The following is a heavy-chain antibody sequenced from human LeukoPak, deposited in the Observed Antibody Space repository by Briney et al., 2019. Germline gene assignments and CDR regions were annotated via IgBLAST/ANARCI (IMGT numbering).Heavy chain of an antibody. Sequence: AAVEVSSKASGYTFKKYGINWVRQAPGQGLEWLGWITPQNHNAISVQKLQGTVTMFTDTTTSTAYMDLRSLGSDDTAVYYCATFSISSDLSYYYYMDVCGKAITVTVSS. J-gene: IGHJ6*03. CDR3: ATFSISSDLSYYYYMDV. V-gene: IGHV1-18*01. CDR2: ITPQNHNA. CDR1: GYTFKKYG. D-gene: IGHD3-3*02.